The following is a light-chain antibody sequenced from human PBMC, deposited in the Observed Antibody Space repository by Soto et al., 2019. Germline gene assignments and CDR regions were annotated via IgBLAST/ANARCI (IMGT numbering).Light chain of an antibody. CDR1: QTIGNY. V-gene: IGKV1-39*01. CDR2: AAS. CDR3: QQSYNTPRT. J-gene: IGKJ1*01. Sequence: DIQMTQAPSSLPASVGDRVTNTCRASQTIGNYLNWYQQRPGKAPNLLISAASTLQSGVPSRFSGSGSGTDFTLTIISLHPEDFATYYCQQSYNTPRTFGQGTKVEIK.